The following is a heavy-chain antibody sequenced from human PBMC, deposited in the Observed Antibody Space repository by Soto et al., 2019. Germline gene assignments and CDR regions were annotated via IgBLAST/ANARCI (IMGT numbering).Heavy chain of an antibody. CDR2: VYHSGTT. D-gene: IGHD3-3*01. V-gene: IGHV4-4*02. Sequence: SETLSLTCVVSGSSITSNNYWGWVRQPPGKGLEWVGEVYHSGTTNYNPSLKSRVTLSVDKSKNQFSLKVTSVTAADTAVYYCAKDGSGDSYYSDNWGQGTLVTVSS. CDR3: AKDGSGDSYYSDN. J-gene: IGHJ4*02. CDR1: GSSITSNNY.